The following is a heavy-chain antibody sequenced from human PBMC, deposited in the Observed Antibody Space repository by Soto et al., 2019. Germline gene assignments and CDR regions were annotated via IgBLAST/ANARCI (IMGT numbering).Heavy chain of an antibody. D-gene: IGHD3-3*01. CDR2: ISSSGDAT. J-gene: IGHJ6*02. CDR3: AKNADFWSWCTDV. V-gene: IGHV3-23*01. Sequence: PGGSLRLSCAASGFTFKSYAMTWVRQAPGKGLEWVSIISSSGDATYYVDSVKGRFTISRDNSRNTLNLQMNSLRVEDTAVYYCAKNADFWSWCTDVWDQGTTVTVSS. CDR1: GFTFKSYA.